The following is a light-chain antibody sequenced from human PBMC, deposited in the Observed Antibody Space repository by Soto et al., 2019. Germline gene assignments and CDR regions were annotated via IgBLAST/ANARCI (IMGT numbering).Light chain of an antibody. Sequence: ETVLKQSPGTLSLSPGERATLSCRASQTIRSNYLAWYRQTPGQAPRLLIYGASNRATGIADRFSGSGYGTDFTLIISRLEPEEVALYYCQQYGSSPWTFGQGNKVEIK. CDR1: QTIRSNY. CDR3: QQYGSSPWT. J-gene: IGKJ1*01. CDR2: GAS. V-gene: IGKV3-20*01.